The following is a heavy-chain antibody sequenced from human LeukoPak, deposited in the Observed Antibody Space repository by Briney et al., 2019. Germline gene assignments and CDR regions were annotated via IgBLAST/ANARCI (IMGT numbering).Heavy chain of an antibody. V-gene: IGHV3-74*01. CDR2: MNSDGSTT. CDR1: GFTFSGDW. D-gene: IGHD3-16*01. CDR3: FRALMGAFDH. Sequence: GGSLRLSCAASGFTFSGDWMHWVRHAPGKGLVWVSRMNSDGSTTNYADSVKGRFTISRDNAKNTLYLQMNSLRAEDTAVYYCFRALMGAFDHWGQGSLVTVSS. J-gene: IGHJ4*02.